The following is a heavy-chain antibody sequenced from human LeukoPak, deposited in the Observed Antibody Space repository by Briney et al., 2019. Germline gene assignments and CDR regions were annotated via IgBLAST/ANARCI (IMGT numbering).Heavy chain of an antibody. CDR3: AALARDY. Sequence: GGSLRLSCAASGFIVSSNYMTWVRQAPGEGLEWVSVIHNDGSTYYTDSVKGRFTISRDNSKNTLYLQMNSLRVEDTAAYYCAALARDYWGQGTLVTVSS. CDR1: GFIVSSNY. J-gene: IGHJ4*02. CDR2: IHNDGST. D-gene: IGHD3-3*02. V-gene: IGHV3-53*01.